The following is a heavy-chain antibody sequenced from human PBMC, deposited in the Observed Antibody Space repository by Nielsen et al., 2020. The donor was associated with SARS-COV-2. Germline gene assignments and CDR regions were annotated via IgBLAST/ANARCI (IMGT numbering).Heavy chain of an antibody. Sequence: SETLSLTCTVSGASISSFYWSWIRQPPGKGLEWIGYIYYNESPNYNPSLKSRVTISVDTSTNQFSLKLRSVTAADTAVYYCANYGGNSGLQHWGQGTLVTVSS. D-gene: IGHD4-23*01. CDR1: GASISSFY. V-gene: IGHV4-59*01. CDR2: IYYNESP. J-gene: IGHJ1*01. CDR3: ANYGGNSGLQH.